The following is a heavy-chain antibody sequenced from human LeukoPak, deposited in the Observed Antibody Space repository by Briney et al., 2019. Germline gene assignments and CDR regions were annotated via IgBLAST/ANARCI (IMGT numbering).Heavy chain of an antibody. D-gene: IGHD6-13*01. CDR1: GVPISRLD. V-gene: IGHV4-59*01. CDR2: IYYSGST. CDR3: ARNNSSRLGVFDY. J-gene: IGHJ4*02. Sequence: PSETLSLNCTVPGVPISRLDRIWIRQAPGKGLEWIGYIYYSGSTNYNPSLKSRVTISVDTSKNQFSLKLSSVTAADTAVYYCARNNSSRLGVFDYWGQGTLVTVSS.